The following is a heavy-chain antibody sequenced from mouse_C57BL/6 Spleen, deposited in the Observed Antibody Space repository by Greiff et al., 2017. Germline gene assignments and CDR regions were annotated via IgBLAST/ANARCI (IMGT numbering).Heavy chain of an antibody. CDR2: IDPSDSYT. J-gene: IGHJ3*01. V-gene: IGHV1-50*01. CDR1: GYTFTSYW. CDR3: ARRITTVVRGFAY. Sequence: QLQQSGAELVKPGASVKLSCKASGYTFTSYWMQWVKQRPGQGLEWIGEIDPSDSYTNYNQKFKGKATLTVDTSSSTAYMQLSSLTSEDSAVYYCARRITTVVRGFAYWGQGTLVTVSA. D-gene: IGHD1-1*01.